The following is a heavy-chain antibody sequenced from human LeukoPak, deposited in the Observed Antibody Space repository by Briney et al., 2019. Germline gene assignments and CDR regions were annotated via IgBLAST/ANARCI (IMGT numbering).Heavy chain of an antibody. CDR1: GYTFTSYY. J-gene: IGHJ3*02. D-gene: IGHD2-15*01. CDR3: ARVVVAAINAFDI. V-gene: IGHV1-2*02. Sequence: ASVKVSCKASGYTFTSYYMHWVRQAPGQGLEWMGWINPNSGGTNYAQKFQGRVTMTRDTSISTAYMELSRLRSDDTAVYYCARVVVAAINAFDIWGQGTMVTVSS. CDR2: INPNSGGT.